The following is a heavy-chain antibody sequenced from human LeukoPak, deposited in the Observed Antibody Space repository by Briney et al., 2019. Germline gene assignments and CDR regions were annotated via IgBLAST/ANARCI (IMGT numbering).Heavy chain of an antibody. CDR1: GFTFSSYA. V-gene: IGHV3-23*01. Sequence: GGSLRLSCAPSGFTFSSYAMCCVREALGKGREWVSAISGSGGRTYYADSVKGRFTISRDNSKNTLYLQMNSLRAEDTAVYYCAKASTMIVGYYFDYWGQGTLVTVSS. CDR3: AKASTMIVGYYFDY. CDR2: ISGSGGRT. J-gene: IGHJ4*02. D-gene: IGHD3-22*01.